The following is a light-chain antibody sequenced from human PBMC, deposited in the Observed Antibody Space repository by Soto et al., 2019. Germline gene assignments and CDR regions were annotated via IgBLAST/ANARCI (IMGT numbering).Light chain of an antibody. V-gene: IGLV2-8*01. J-gene: IGLJ2*01. CDR3: SSYAGSSNLF. CDR2: EVT. CDR1: SSDVGAYNF. Sequence: QSALTQPPSASGSPGQSVTISCTGSSSDVGAYNFVSWYQQHPGKAPKLMIYEVTNRPSGVPDHFSGSKSGNTASLTVSGFQTEDEADYYCSSYAGSSNLFFGGGTKLTVL.